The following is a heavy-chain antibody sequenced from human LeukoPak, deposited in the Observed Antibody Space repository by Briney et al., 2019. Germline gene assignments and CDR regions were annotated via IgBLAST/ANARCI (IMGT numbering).Heavy chain of an antibody. D-gene: IGHD3-16*02. CDR1: GGSISSSSYY. CDR3: ARGVTFGGVIVSFPDAFDI. J-gene: IGHJ3*02. V-gene: IGHV4-61*01. CDR2: IYYSGST. Sequence: SETLSLTCTVSGGSISSSSYYWSWIRQSPGKGLEWIGYIYYSGSTNHNPSLKSRVTISVDTSENQFSLKLSSVTAADTAVYYCARGVTFGGVIVSFPDAFDIWGQGITVTVSS.